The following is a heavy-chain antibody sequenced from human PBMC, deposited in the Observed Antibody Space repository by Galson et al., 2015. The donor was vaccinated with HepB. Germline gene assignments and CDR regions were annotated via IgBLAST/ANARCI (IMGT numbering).Heavy chain of an antibody. CDR3: GGGGGEEWELLSY. J-gene: IGHJ4*02. Sequence: SLTCTVSGGSISSSSYYWGWIRQPPGKGLEWVGSIYYSGSTYYNPSLKSRVTISVDTSKNRSSLKLSSVTAADTAVYYRGGGGGEEWELLSYWGQGTLVTVSS. D-gene: IGHD1-26*01. CDR1: GGSISSSSYY. CDR2: IYYSGST. V-gene: IGHV4-39*07.